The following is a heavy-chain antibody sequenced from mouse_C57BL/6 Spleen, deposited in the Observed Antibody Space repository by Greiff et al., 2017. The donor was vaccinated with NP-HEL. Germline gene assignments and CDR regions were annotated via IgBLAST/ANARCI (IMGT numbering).Heavy chain of an antibody. Sequence: EDQLQQSGAELVRPGASVKLSCTASGFNIKDDYMHWVKQRPEQGLEWIGWIDPENGDTEYASKFQGKATITADTSSNTAYLQLSSLTSEDTAVYYCTTAGYSTPMDYWGQGTSVTVSS. CDR2: IDPENGDT. CDR1: GFNIKDDY. J-gene: IGHJ4*01. D-gene: IGHD2-3*01. V-gene: IGHV14-4*01. CDR3: TTAGYSTPMDY.